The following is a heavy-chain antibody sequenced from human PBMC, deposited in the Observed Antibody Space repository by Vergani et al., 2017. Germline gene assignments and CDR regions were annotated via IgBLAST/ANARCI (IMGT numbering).Heavy chain of an antibody. CDR3: ARSGSYRPFDY. V-gene: IGHV3-21*01. J-gene: IGHJ4*02. D-gene: IGHD1-26*01. Sequence: EVQLLESGGGLVQPGGSLRLSCAASGFTFSSYAMSWVRQAPGKGLEWVSSISSSSSYIYYADSVKGRFTISRDNAKNSLYLQMNSLRAEDTAVYYCARSGSYRPFDYWGQGTLVTVSS. CDR2: ISSSSSYI. CDR1: GFTFSSYA.